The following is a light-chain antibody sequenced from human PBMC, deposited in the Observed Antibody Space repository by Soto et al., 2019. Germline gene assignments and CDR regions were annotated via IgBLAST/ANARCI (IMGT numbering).Light chain of an antibody. CDR2: EVS. Sequence: QSALTQPPSASGSPGQSVTISCTGTSSDVGGYNYVSWYQHHPGKAPKFLIYEVSKRPSGVPDRFSGSKSGNTASLTVSGLQAEDEADYYCSSSAGSNNLVFGGGTKLTFL. J-gene: IGLJ2*01. CDR1: SSDVGGYNY. V-gene: IGLV2-8*01. CDR3: SSSAGSNNLV.